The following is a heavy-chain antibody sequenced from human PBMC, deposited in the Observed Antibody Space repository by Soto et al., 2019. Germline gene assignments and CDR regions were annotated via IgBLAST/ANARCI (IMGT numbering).Heavy chain of an antibody. Sequence: QVQLVQSGAEVKKPGASVKVSCKASGYTFTNYAMHWVRQAPGQRLEWLGWIIAGNGNTKYSQNFQGRVTITGDTSASTAYMELSSLRSEDTAVYYCARDRGEYFPYLDSWGQGTLVTVSS. CDR2: IIAGNGNT. D-gene: IGHD4-17*01. CDR3: ARDRGEYFPYLDS. CDR1: GYTFTNYA. V-gene: IGHV1-3*01. J-gene: IGHJ4*02.